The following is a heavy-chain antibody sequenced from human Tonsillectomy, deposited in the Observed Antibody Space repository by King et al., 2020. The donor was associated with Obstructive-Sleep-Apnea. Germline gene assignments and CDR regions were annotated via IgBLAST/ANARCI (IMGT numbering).Heavy chain of an antibody. J-gene: IGHJ6*02. CDR2: IRYDGSNK. Sequence: VQLLESGGGVVQPGGSLRLSCAASGFTFSSYGMHWVRQAPGKGLEWVAFIRYDGSNKYYADSVKGRFTISRDNSKNTLDLQMNSLRAEDTAVYYCAKGEQWLGGYYGMDVWGQGTTVTVSS. V-gene: IGHV3-30*02. CDR1: GFTFSSYG. D-gene: IGHD6-19*01. CDR3: AKGEQWLGGYYGMDV.